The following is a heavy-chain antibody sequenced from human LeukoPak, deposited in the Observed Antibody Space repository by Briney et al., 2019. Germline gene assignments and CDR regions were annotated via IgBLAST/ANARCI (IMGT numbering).Heavy chain of an antibody. V-gene: IGHV1-2*02. CDR1: GYTFTGYY. CDR3: ARDYYDSSGCYYFGY. CDR2: INPNSGGT. J-gene: IGHJ4*02. D-gene: IGHD3-22*01. Sequence: ASVKVSCKASGYTFTGYYMHWVRQAPGQGLEWMGWINPNSGGTNYAQKFQGRVTMTRDTSISTAYMELSRLRSDDTAVYYCARDYYDSSGCYYFGYWGQGTLVTVSS.